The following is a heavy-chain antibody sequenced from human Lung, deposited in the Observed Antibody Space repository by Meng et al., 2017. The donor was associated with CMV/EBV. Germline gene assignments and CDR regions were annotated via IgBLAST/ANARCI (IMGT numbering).Heavy chain of an antibody. CDR2: ISYDGSNK. V-gene: IGHV3-30-3*01. J-gene: IGHJ5*02. CDR1: GFTFSSYA. Sequence: QGQPVGSGGGVVQPGRSLRLSCAASGFTFSSYAMHWVRQAPGKGLEWVAVISYDGSNKYYADSVKGRFTISRDNSKNTLYLQMNSLRAEDTAVYYCARDDSSSWGQGTLVTVSS. CDR3: ARDDSSS. D-gene: IGHD3-22*01.